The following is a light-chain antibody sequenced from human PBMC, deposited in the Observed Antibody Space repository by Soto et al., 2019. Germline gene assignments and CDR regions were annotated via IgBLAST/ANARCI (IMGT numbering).Light chain of an antibody. Sequence: EIVLTQSPGTLSLSPGERATLSCRASQSVSSSYLAWCQQKPGQAPRLLIYGASSRATGIPDRFSGSGSETDFTLTISRLEPEDFAVYYCQQYGSSPSFGGGTKVDIK. V-gene: IGKV3-20*01. CDR2: GAS. CDR3: QQYGSSPS. J-gene: IGKJ4*01. CDR1: QSVSSSY.